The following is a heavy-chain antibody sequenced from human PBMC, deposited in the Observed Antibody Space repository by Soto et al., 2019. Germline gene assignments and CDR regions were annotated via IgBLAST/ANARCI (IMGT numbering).Heavy chain of an antibody. V-gene: IGHV1-69*01. CDR1: GGTFSSYA. J-gene: IGHJ3*02. D-gene: IGHD3-22*01. CDR2: IIPIFGTA. Sequence: QVQLVQSGAEVKKPGSSVKVSCKASGGTFSSYAISWVRQAPGQGLEWMGGIIPIFGTANYAQKFQGRVTITADESTSTAYMELSSLRSEDTAVYYCAREANYYYDSSASDAFDSWGQGTMVTVSS. CDR3: AREANYYYDSSASDAFDS.